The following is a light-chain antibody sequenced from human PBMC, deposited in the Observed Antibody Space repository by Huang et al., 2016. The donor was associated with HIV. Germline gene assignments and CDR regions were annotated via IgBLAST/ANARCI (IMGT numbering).Light chain of an antibody. CDR2: EAS. V-gene: IGKV1-5*03. CDR1: QSIGTW. J-gene: IGKJ1*01. Sequence: DIQMTQSSATLSASVGDRVTITCRDSQSIGTWLAWYQQKPGKAPNLLIYEASTLESGVPSRFIGGGSGTEFTLTINSLQPDDFATYYCQHYSSFPWTFGQGTKVEV. CDR3: QHYSSFPWT.